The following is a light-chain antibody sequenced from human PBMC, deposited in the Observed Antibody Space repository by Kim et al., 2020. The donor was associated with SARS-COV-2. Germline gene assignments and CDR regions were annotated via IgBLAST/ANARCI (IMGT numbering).Light chain of an antibody. CDR2: DNN. CDR1: SSNIGNNY. Sequence: GQKVTISCSGSSSNIGNNYVSWYQQLPGTAPKLLMYDNNKRPSGIPDRFSGSKSGTSATLGITGLQTGDEADYYCGTWDSSLSAGVFGGGTQLTVL. CDR3: GTWDSSLSAGV. V-gene: IGLV1-51*01. J-gene: IGLJ3*02.